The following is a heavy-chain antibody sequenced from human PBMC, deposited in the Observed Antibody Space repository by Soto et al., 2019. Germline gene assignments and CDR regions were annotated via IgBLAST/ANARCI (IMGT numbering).Heavy chain of an antibody. Sequence: EVQLLESGGGLVQPGGSLRLSCVASGFTFSTYAMNWVRQAPGKGLEWVSAVSGNDGNTYYADSVKGRFTISRDNSKNTLYLQMNSLRAEDTAIYYCAKDQGRGRNTMGASDIWGQGTMVTVST. J-gene: IGHJ3*02. CDR3: AKDQGRGRNTMGASDI. CDR1: GFTFSTYA. V-gene: IGHV3-23*01. D-gene: IGHD1-26*01. CDR2: VSGNDGNT.